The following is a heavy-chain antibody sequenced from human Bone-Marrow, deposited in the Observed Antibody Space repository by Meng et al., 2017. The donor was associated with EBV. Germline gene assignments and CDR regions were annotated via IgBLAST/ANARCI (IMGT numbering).Heavy chain of an antibody. CDR2: INHSGST. Sequence: VQLQQWGAGLLKPSEXLSLTCAVYGGSFSGYYWSWIRQPPGKGLEWIGEINHSGSTNYNPSLKSRVTISVDTSKNQFSLKLSSVTAADTAVYYCASSLGGQLVRGGWFDPWGQGTLVTVSS. V-gene: IGHV4-34*01. D-gene: IGHD6-13*01. J-gene: IGHJ5*02. CDR1: GGSFSGYY. CDR3: ASSLGGQLVRGGWFDP.